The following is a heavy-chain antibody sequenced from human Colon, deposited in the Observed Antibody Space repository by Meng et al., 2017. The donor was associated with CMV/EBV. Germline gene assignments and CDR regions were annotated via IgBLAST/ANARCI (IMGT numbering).Heavy chain of an antibody. CDR2: IQVDGSKK. CDR1: QFTFLTYW. V-gene: IGHV3-7*03. CDR3: AKGGVYCGADCYGRGQDY. J-gene: IGHJ4*02. D-gene: IGHD2-21*01. Sequence: GGSLRLSCAVSQFTFLTYWVNWVRQAPGKGLEWVANIQVDGSKKYYVDSVKGRVTISRDNAKNSVYLQMDSLRAEDAAIYYCAKGGVYCGADCYGRGQDYWGQGTLITVSS.